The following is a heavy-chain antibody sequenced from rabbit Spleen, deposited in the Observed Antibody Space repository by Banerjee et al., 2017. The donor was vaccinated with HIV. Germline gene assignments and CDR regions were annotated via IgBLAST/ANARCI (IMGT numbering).Heavy chain of an antibody. CDR1: GFTLSSYY. V-gene: IGHV1S43*01. Sequence: QEHLKESGGGLVQPGGSLKLSCTASGFTLSSYYMNWVRQAPGKGLEWIGYIDPVFGITYYANWVNGRFSISRSTSLNTVDLKMTSLTAADTATYFCANMLLRISSDHGLRGPGTLVTVS. D-gene: IGHD4-1*01. CDR2: IDPVFGIT. CDR3: ANMLLRISSDHGL. J-gene: IGHJ4*01.